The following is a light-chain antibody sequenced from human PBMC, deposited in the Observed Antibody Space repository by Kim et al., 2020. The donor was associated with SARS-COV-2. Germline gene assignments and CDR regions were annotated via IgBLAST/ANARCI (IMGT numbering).Light chain of an antibody. V-gene: IGLV3-19*01. CDR3: NSRDSSGNHVV. J-gene: IGLJ2*01. Sequence: SSELTQDHAVSVALGQTVRITCQGDSLRSYYASWYQQKPGQAPVLVIYGKNNRPSGIPDRFSGSSSGNTASLTITGAQAEDEADYYCNSRDSSGNHVVLG. CDR2: GKN. CDR1: SLRSYY.